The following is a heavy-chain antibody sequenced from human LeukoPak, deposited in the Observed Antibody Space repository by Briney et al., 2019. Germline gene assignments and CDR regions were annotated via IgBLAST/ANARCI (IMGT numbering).Heavy chain of an antibody. CDR1: GYTFTSYG. Sequence: ASVKVSCKASGYTFTSYGISWVRQAPGQGLEWMGWINPNSGGTNYAQKFQGRVTMTRDTSISTAYMELSRLRSDDTAVYYCATARAAFWSGYYTGIPYYGMDVWGQGTTVTVSS. CDR2: INPNSGGT. CDR3: ATARAAFWSGYYTGIPYYGMDV. J-gene: IGHJ6*02. V-gene: IGHV1-2*02. D-gene: IGHD3-3*01.